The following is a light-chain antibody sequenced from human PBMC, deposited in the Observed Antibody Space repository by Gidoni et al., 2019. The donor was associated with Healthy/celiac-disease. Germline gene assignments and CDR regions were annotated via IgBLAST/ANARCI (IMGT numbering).Light chain of an antibody. CDR1: QSVSSSY. V-gene: IGKV3-20*01. CDR2: GAS. J-gene: IGKJ4*01. CDR3: QQYGSSPRILT. Sequence: EIVLTQSPGTLSLSPGERATLSCRASQSVSSSYLAWYQQKPGQAPRLLIYGASSRATGIPDRFSGSGSGTDFTLTISRLEPEDFAVYYCQQYGSSPRILTFXGXTKVXIK.